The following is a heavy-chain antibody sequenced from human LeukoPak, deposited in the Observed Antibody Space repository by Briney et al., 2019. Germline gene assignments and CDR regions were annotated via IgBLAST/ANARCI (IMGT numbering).Heavy chain of an antibody. D-gene: IGHD5-24*01. J-gene: IGHJ4*02. CDR3: ASHRDGYFDY. CDR1: GFTVSSKY. CDR2: IYSGGNT. V-gene: IGHV3-66*04. Sequence: PGRSLRLSCAAAGFTVSSKYMRSVRHPPGKGLEWVSFIYSGGNTYYADSVKGRFTISRDNSENTLYLQMNSLRAEDTAVYYCASHRDGYFDYWGQGTLVTVSS.